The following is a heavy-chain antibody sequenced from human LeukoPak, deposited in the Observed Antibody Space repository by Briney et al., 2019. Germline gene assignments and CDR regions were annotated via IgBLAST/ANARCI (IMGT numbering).Heavy chain of an antibody. Sequence: GGSLRLSCAASGFTFSSYSMNWVRQAPGKGLEWVSSISSSSSYIYYADSVKGRFTISRDNAKNSLYLQMNSLRAEDTAVYYCARDRYVVVPAAHDYYYYMDVWGKGTTVTVSS. CDR3: ARDRYVVVPAAHDYYYYMDV. D-gene: IGHD2-2*01. J-gene: IGHJ6*03. CDR1: GFTFSSYS. V-gene: IGHV3-21*01. CDR2: ISSSSSYI.